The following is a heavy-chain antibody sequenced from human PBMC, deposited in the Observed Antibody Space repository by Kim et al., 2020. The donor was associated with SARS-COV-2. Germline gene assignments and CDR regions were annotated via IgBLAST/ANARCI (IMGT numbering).Heavy chain of an antibody. CDR2: ISGSGGST. D-gene: IGHD6-19*01. Sequence: GGSLRLSCAASGFTFSSYAMSWVRQAPGKGREWVSAISGSGGSTYYADSVKGRFTISRDNSKNTLYLQMNSLRAEDTAVYYCAKDVYSSGRGGFDYWGQGTLVTVSS. V-gene: IGHV3-23*01. J-gene: IGHJ4*02. CDR1: GFTFSSYA. CDR3: AKDVYSSGRGGFDY.